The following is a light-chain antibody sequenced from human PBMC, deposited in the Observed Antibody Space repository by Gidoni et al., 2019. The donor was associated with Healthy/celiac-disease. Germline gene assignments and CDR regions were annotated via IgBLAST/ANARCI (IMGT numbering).Light chain of an antibody. CDR2: AAS. CDR3: QQSYNTPLT. J-gene: IGKJ4*01. Sequence: DIQMTQSPSSLSASVGDRVTITCRASQSINSYLNWYQQKPGKAPKLLIYAASSLQRGVPSRFSGSGSGTDFTLTISSLQPEDFATYYCQQSYNTPLTFGGGTKVEIK. V-gene: IGKV1-39*01. CDR1: QSINSY.